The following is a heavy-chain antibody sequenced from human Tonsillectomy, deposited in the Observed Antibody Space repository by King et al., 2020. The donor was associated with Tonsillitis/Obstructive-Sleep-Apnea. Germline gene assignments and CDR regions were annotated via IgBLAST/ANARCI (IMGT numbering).Heavy chain of an antibody. J-gene: IGHJ4*02. CDR2: ISYDGSKK. CDR3: ASSSQAQHYFDY. V-gene: IGHV3-30*04. Sequence: VQLVESGGGVVQPGGSLRLSCAASGFNFSSYDMRWVRQAPGKGLEWVAFISYDGSKKYYADSVKGRFTISRDNSKNTLLLQMNSLRVEDTAVYYCASSSQAQHYFDYWGQGTLVTVSS. CDR1: GFNFSSYD. D-gene: IGHD2-2*01.